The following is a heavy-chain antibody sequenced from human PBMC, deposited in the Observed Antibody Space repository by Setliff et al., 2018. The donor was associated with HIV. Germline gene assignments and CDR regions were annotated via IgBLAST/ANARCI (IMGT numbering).Heavy chain of an antibody. J-gene: IGHJ6*03. CDR2: INHSGST. D-gene: IGHD2-15*01. V-gene: IGHV4-34*01. CDR1: GGSFSGYY. CDR3: ARGVVVAAPHYYYYYYMGV. Sequence: SETLSLTCAVYGGSFSGYYWSWIRQPPGKGLEWIGEINHSGSTNYNPSLKSRVTISVDTSKNQFSLKLSSVTAADTAVYYCARGVVVAAPHYYYYYYMGVWGKGTTVTVSS.